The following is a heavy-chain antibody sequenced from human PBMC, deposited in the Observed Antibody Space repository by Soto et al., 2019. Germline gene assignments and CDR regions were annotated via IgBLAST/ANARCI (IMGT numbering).Heavy chain of an antibody. CDR2: ISSDGSNR. Sequence: VQLVESGGGVVQPGRSLRLSCAASGFTFNEYGMHWVRQAPGKGLEWVAVISSDGSNRHYADSVKGRFTISRDNSKNTLYLQMSSLRADDTAVYYCAKKYDGTYYAGADSWGQGTLVTVSS. J-gene: IGHJ4*02. D-gene: IGHD1-26*01. V-gene: IGHV3-30*18. CDR1: GFTFNEYG. CDR3: AKKYDGTYYAGADS.